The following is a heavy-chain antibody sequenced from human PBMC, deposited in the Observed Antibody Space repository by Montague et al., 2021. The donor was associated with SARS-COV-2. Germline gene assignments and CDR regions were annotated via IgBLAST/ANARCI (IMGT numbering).Heavy chain of an antibody. V-gene: IGHV4-34*01. CDR2: INHSGST. Sequence: SETLSLTCAVYGGSFSGYYWSWIRQPPGKELEWIGEINHSGSTNYNPSLKSRVTISVDTSKNQFSLKLSSLTAADTAVYYCARGRTVTTFYSYYGMDVWGQGTTVTVSS. CDR1: GGSFSGYY. D-gene: IGHD4-17*01. J-gene: IGHJ6*02. CDR3: ARGRTVTTFYSYYGMDV.